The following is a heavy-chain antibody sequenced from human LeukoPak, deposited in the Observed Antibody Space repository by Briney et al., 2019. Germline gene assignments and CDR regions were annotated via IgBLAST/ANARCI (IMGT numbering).Heavy chain of an antibody. D-gene: IGHD5-12*01. CDR3: ARGRRLRFGYYYYYMDV. Sequence: SESLSLTCAVYGGSFSGYYWSWIRQPPGKGLEWIGEINHSGSTNYNPSLKSRVTISVDTSKNQFPLTQISMTAADAAVYYCARGRRLRFGYYYYYMDVWGKGTTVTVSS. CDR1: GGSFSGYY. CDR2: INHSGST. J-gene: IGHJ6*03. V-gene: IGHV4-34*01.